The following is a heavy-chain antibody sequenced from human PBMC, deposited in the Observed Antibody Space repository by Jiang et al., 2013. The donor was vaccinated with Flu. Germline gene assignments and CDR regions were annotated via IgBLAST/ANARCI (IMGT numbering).Heavy chain of an antibody. J-gene: IGHJ6*02. D-gene: IGHD3-9*01. CDR2: MNPNSGNT. CDR3: ASKVRMPQLRYFDWLLYPFYYYYGMDV. Sequence: QSGAEVKKPGASVKVSCKASGYTFTSYDINWVRQATGQGLEWMGWMNPNSGNTGYAQKFQGRVTMTRNTSISTAYMELSSLRSEDTAVYYCASKVRMPQLRYFDWLLYPFYYYYGMDVWGQGTTVTVSS. CDR1: GYTFTSYD. V-gene: IGHV1-8*01.